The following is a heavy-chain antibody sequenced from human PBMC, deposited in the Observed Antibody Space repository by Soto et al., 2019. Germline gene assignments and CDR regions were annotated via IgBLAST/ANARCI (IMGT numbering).Heavy chain of an antibody. CDR2: ISGSGDRT. Sequence: GGSLRLSCEASGFTFGTYAMSWVRQAPGKGLEWVSGISGSGDRTHYADSVKGRFSISRDNSQNTLHLRMNSLRAEDTAVYYCAKASTYEYVWGSFRYYFDHWGQGALVTVSS. CDR3: AKASTYEYVWGSFRYYFDH. CDR1: GFTFGTYA. V-gene: IGHV3-23*01. D-gene: IGHD3-16*02. J-gene: IGHJ4*02.